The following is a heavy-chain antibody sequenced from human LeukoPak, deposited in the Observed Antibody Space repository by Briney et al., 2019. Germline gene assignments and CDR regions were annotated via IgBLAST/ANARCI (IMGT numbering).Heavy chain of an antibody. V-gene: IGHV3-23*01. CDR3: AKGGPSDIVVVPAADWFDP. D-gene: IGHD2-2*01. J-gene: IGHJ5*02. CDR1: GFTFSSYA. Sequence: PGGSLKLSCAASGFTFSSYAMSWVRQAPGKGLEWVSAISGSGGSTYYADSVKGRFTISRDNSKNTLYLQMNSLRAEDTAVYYYAKGGPSDIVVVPAADWFDPWGQGTLVTVSS. CDR2: ISGSGGST.